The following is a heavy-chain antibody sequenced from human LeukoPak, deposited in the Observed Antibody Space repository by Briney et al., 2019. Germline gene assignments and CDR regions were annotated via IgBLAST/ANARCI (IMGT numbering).Heavy chain of an antibody. CDR1: GFTFDDYG. D-gene: IGHD6-6*01. Sequence: GGSLRLSCAASGFTFDDYGMSWVRQAPGKGLEWVSGINWNGGSTGYADSVKGRFTISRDNAKNSLYLQMNSLRAEDTALYYCARKNSYSSSSGYAFDIWGQGTMVTVSS. CDR2: INWNGGST. J-gene: IGHJ3*02. CDR3: ARKNSYSSSSGYAFDI. V-gene: IGHV3-20*04.